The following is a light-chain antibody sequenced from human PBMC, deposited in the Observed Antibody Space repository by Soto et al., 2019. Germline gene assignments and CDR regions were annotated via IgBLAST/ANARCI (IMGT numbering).Light chain of an antibody. CDR1: QNIYSN. V-gene: IGKV3-15*01. CDR2: RAS. CDR3: LQYHNLWA. Sequence: IVMTQSPATLSVSRWERATLSCRASQNIYSNVAWYQQRPGQAPRLLIYRASTRAPGIPARFSGSGSGTEFTLTISSLQSEDFTVYSCLQYHNLWAFGQGTKVDIK. J-gene: IGKJ1*01.